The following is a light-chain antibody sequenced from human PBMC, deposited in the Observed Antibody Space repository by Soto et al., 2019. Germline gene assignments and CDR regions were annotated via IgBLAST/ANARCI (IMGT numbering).Light chain of an antibody. CDR2: GNS. CDR1: SSNIGAGYD. CDR3: QSYDSSLSGL. V-gene: IGLV1-40*01. J-gene: IGLJ1*01. Sequence: QSVLTQPPSVSGAPGQRVTISCTGSSSNIGAGYDVHWYQQLPGTAPKLLIYGNSNRPSGVPDRFSGSKSGTSASLAITGLQAEDXADYYCQSYDSSLSGLFGTGTKLTVL.